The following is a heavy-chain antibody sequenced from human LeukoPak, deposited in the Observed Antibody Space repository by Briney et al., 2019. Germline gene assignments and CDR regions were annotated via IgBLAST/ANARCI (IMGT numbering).Heavy chain of an antibody. CDR1: GFTFSSYA. D-gene: IGHD2-2*01. CDR2: ISGSGGST. Sequence: PRGSLRLSCAASGFTFSSYAMSWVRQAPGKGLEWVSGISGSGGSTYYADSVKGRFTISRDNTKNTLYLQMNSLRAEDTAVYYCAKDRHAPGRYCSSTTCFPFDSWGQGTLVTVSS. J-gene: IGHJ5*01. CDR3: AKDRHAPGRYCSSTTCFPFDS. V-gene: IGHV3-23*01.